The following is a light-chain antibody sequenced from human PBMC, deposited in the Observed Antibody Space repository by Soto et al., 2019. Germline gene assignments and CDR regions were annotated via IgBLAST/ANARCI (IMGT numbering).Light chain of an antibody. CDR3: QQYGRT. CDR2: GAS. CDR1: QSISSSY. J-gene: IGKJ1*01. Sequence: EIVLTQSPGTLSLSPGERATLSCRASQSISSSYLAWYQQKPGNAPRLLIYGASSRATGIPDRFSGSGSGTDFTLTISRLEPEDFAVYYCQQYGRTFGQGTKV. V-gene: IGKV3-20*01.